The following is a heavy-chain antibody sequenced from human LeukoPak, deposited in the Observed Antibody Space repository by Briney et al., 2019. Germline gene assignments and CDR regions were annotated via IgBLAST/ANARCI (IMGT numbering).Heavy chain of an antibody. CDR1: GFSLNSYA. J-gene: IGHJ4*02. CDR2: ITYDGYKE. D-gene: IGHD3-10*01. Sequence: PGTSLRLSCAASGFSLNSYAMHWVRQAPGMGLEWVAVITYDGYKEFYADSVKGRFTISRDNSKNTLYLQMNSLRVEDTAVYYGATVSVGSGSFYGELVRPGDDYWGQGPLVTSPQ. CDR3: ATVSVGSGSFYGELVRPGDDY. V-gene: IGHV3-30-3*01.